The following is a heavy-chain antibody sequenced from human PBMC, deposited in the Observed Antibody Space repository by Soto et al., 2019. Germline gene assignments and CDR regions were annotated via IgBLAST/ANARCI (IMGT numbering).Heavy chain of an antibody. J-gene: IGHJ4*02. V-gene: IGHV3-74*01. CDR2: INSDGSAT. D-gene: IGHD5-18*01. CDR3: ATLNSFGSDY. Sequence: WGSLRLSCAASGFTFSSYWMHWVRQTAGKGLVWVSQINSDGSATRYADSVKGRFTISRDNAKNTVYLQMNSLRAEDTAVYYCATLNSFGSDYWGQGTLVTVSS. CDR1: GFTFSSYW.